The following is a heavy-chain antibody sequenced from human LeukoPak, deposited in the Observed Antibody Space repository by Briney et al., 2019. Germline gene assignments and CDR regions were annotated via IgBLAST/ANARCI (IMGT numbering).Heavy chain of an antibody. CDR3: ARDRTPGIAARPYFDY. V-gene: IGHV1-18*01. D-gene: IGHD6-6*01. J-gene: IGHJ4*02. CDR2: IRAYNGNT. Sequence: EASVKVSCKASGYTFTSYGISWVRQAPGQGLEWMGWIRAYNGNTNYAQKLQGRVTMTTDTSTSTAYMELRSLRSDDTAVYYCARDRTPGIAARPYFDYWGQGTLVTVSS. CDR1: GYTFTSYG.